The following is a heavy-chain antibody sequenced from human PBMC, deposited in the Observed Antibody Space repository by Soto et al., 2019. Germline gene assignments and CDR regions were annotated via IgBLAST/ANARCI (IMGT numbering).Heavy chain of an antibody. J-gene: IGHJ4*02. D-gene: IGHD3-22*01. CDR2: IIPIFGTA. CDR1: GGSFNTHT. Sequence: QVQLVQSGAEVRKPGSSVRVSCKASGGSFNTHTISWVRQAPGQGLEWMGGIIPIFGTANHAQKFQGRVTIIADESTSTVYMEVSSLRSDDTAIYYCARGWGYDSTDYYYAYWGQGTLVIVSS. CDR3: ARGWGYDSTDYYYAY. V-gene: IGHV1-69*01.